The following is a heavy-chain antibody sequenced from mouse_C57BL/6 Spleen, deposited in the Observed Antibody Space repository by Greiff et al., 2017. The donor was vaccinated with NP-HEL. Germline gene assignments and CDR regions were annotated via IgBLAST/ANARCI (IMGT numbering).Heavy chain of an antibody. V-gene: IGHV1-54*01. J-gene: IGHJ2*01. CDR1: GYAFTNYL. CDR2: INPGSGGT. CDR3: ARGPDYFDY. Sequence: QVQLQQSGAELVRPGTSVKVSCKASGYAFTNYLIEWVKQRPGQGLEWIGVINPGSGGTNYNEKFKGKATLTADKSSSTAYMQLSSLTSEDSAVYFCARGPDYFDYWGQGTTLTVSS.